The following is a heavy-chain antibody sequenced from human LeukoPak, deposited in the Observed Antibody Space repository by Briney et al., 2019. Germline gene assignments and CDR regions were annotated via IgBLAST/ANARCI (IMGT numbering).Heavy chain of an antibody. CDR1: GYTFTSYD. CDR2: MNPNSGNT. Sequence: GASVKVSCKASGYTFTSYDINWVRQATGQGREWRGWMNPNSGNTGYAQKFQGRVTMTRNTSISTAYMELSSLRSEDTAVYYCARVSRGRPKNQALGYWGQGTLVTVSS. V-gene: IGHV1-8*01. D-gene: IGHD1-14*01. J-gene: IGHJ4*02. CDR3: ARVSRGRPKNQALGY.